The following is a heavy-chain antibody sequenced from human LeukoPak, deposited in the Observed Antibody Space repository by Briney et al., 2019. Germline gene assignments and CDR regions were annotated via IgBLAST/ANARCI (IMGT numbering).Heavy chain of an antibody. D-gene: IGHD2-21*01. Sequence: GGSLRLSCAASGFTFSSYTINWVRQAPGKGLEWVSSISSSLNYIYYADSVRGRFTISRDNAKKSLYLQMNSMRAEDTAVYYCFCGSRFPYHFDYWGQGSLVTVSS. CDR1: GFTFSSYT. J-gene: IGHJ4*02. CDR3: FCGSRFPYHFDY. CDR2: ISSSLNYI. V-gene: IGHV3-21*01.